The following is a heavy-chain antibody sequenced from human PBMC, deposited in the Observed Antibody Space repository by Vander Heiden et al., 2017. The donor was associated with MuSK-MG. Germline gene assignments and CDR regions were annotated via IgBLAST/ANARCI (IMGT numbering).Heavy chain of an antibody. D-gene: IGHD2-21*01. Sequence: QVQLVQSGAEVKKPGASVKVSCKASGYTFTSYAMHWVRQAPGQRLEWMGWINTGNGNTKDSQKFQGRVTITRDTSASTAYMELSSLRSEDTAVYYCARDYSYGMDVWGQGTTVTVSS. V-gene: IGHV1-3*04. CDR1: GYTFTSYA. J-gene: IGHJ6*02. CDR3: ARDYSYGMDV. CDR2: INTGNGNT.